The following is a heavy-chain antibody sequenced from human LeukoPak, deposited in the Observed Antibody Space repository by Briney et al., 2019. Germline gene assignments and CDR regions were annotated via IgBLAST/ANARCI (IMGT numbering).Heavy chain of an antibody. CDR1: RITFSNYA. CDR2: ISYDGGLE. Sequence: GRSLRLSCAASRITFSNYAMHWVRQAPGKGLEWVSAISYDGGLEDYADSVKGRFTISRDNSKNTLYLQMNSLRAEDTAVYYCARWAYGGKSGGYFDYWGQGTVVTVSA. V-gene: IGHV3-30*04. D-gene: IGHD4-23*01. CDR3: ARWAYGGKSGGYFDY. J-gene: IGHJ4*02.